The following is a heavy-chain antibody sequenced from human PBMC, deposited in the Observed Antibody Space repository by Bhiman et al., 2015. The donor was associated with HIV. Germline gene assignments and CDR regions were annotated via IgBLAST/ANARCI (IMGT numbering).Heavy chain of an antibody. D-gene: IGHD3-10*01. Sequence: VQLVESGGGLVQPGRSLRLSCVGSGFTFKTYDMHWARQAPGKGLEWVAVISDDGRNEFFADSVKGRITISRDNSKNTVYLQINSLRPDDTAVYYCARGVLVRGVKYYGMDVWGQGP. CDR2: ISDDGRNE. CDR1: GFTFKTYD. J-gene: IGHJ6*02. CDR3: ARGVLVRGVKYYGMDV. V-gene: IGHV3-30*04.